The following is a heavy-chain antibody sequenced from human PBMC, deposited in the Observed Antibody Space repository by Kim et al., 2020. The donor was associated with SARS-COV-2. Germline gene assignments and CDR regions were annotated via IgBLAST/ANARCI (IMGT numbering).Heavy chain of an antibody. J-gene: IGHJ4*02. Sequence: GGSLRLSCAASGFTFSSYDMHWVRQATGKGLEWVSAIGTAGDTYYPGSVKGRFTISRENAKNSLYLQMNSLRAGDTAVYYCARSTLYSGSYYYFDYWGQGTLVTVSS. D-gene: IGHD1-26*01. CDR2: IGTAGDT. CDR3: ARSTLYSGSYYYFDY. V-gene: IGHV3-13*01. CDR1: GFTFSSYD.